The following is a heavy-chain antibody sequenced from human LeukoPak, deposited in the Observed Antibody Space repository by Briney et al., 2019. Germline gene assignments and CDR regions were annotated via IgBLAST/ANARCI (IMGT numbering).Heavy chain of an antibody. Sequence: SEALSLTCTVSGGAISSSSYYWGGIRQPPGKGVGGIGSIYYSGSTYYNPSLKSRVTISVDTSKNQFSLKLSSVTAADTAVYYCARHGYSSGWYFDYWGQGTLVTVSS. J-gene: IGHJ4*02. V-gene: IGHV4-39*01. D-gene: IGHD6-19*01. CDR2: IYYSGST. CDR1: GGAISSSSYY. CDR3: ARHGYSSGWYFDY.